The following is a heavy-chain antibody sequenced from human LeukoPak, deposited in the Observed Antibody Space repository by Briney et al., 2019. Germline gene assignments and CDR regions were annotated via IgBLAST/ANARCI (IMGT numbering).Heavy chain of an antibody. Sequence: SQTLSLTCAISGDSVSSNSAAWNRIRQSPSRGLEWLGRTYYRSKWYNDYAVSVKSRITINPDTSKNQFSLQLNSVTPEDTAVYYCARVGLYTAEAFDIWGQGTMVTVPS. CDR1: GDSVSSNSAA. D-gene: IGHD5-18*01. J-gene: IGHJ3*02. CDR3: ARVGLYTAEAFDI. V-gene: IGHV6-1*01. CDR2: TYYRSKWYN.